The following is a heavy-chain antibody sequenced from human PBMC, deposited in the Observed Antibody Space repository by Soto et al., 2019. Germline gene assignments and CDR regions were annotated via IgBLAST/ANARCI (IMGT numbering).Heavy chain of an antibody. Sequence: LQLQESGPGLVKPSETLSLTCTVSGGSISSSSYYWGWIRQPPGKGLEWIGSIYYSGSTYYNPSLHSPVSISVYTSKSQFALKLSPVTAADTAVYYCAGGGDYYGDMYAFDFWCQGTMVTVSS. CDR3: AGGGDYYGDMYAFDF. CDR1: GGSISSSSYY. CDR2: IYYSGST. D-gene: IGHD4-17*01. V-gene: IGHV4-39*01. J-gene: IGHJ3*01.